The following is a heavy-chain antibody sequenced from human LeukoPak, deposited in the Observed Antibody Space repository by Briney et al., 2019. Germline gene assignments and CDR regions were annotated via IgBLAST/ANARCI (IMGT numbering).Heavy chain of an antibody. CDR1: GGSISSSSYY. D-gene: IGHD3-16*02. CDR2: IYYSGST. V-gene: IGHV4-39*07. J-gene: IGHJ4*02. CDR3: ARGGVIVRD. Sequence: SETLSLTCTVSGGSISSSSYYWGWIRQPPGKGLEWIGSIYYSGSTYYNPSLKSRVTISVDTSKNQFSLKLSSVTAADTAVYYCARGGVIVRDWGQGTLVTVSS.